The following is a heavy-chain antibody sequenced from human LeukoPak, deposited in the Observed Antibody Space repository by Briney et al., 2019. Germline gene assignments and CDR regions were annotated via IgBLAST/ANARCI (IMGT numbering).Heavy chain of an antibody. J-gene: IGHJ4*02. D-gene: IGHD5-18*01. V-gene: IGHV1-18*01. Sequence: ASVKVSCKASGYTFTSYGISWVRQAPGQGLEWVGWISAYNGDTIYAQRLQGRVTMTTDTSTNPAYMELRSLRSDDTGVYYCARDXGAMTAKTFDQWGRGTLITVSS. CDR1: GYTFTSYG. CDR2: ISAYNGDT. CDR3: ARDXGAMTAKTFDQ.